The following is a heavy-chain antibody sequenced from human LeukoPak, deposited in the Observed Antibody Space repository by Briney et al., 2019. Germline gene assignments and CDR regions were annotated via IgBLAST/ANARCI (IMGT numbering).Heavy chain of an antibody. J-gene: IGHJ4*02. D-gene: IGHD3-16*01. Sequence: SVKVSCKASGGTFSSYAISWVRQAPGQGLEWMGGIIPIFGTANYAQKFQGRVTITADESTSTAYMELSSLRSEDTAVYYRERDLGGKLGTFDYWGQGTLVTVSS. CDR3: ERDLGGKLGTFDY. V-gene: IGHV1-69*01. CDR1: GGTFSSYA. CDR2: IIPIFGTA.